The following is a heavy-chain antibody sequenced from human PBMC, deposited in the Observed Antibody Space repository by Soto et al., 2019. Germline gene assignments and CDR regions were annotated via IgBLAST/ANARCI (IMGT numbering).Heavy chain of an antibody. CDR2: IIPIFGTA. D-gene: IGHD4-17*01. V-gene: IGHV1-69*01. J-gene: IGHJ6*02. Sequence: QGQLVQSGAEVKKPGSSVKVSCKASGGTFSSYAISWVRQAPGQGLEWMGGIIPIFGTANYAQKFQGRVTITADESTSTAYMELSSLRSEDTAVYYCARDDYGDYTYYYYGMDVWCQGTTVTVSS. CDR3: ARDDYGDYTYYYYGMDV. CDR1: GGTFSSYA.